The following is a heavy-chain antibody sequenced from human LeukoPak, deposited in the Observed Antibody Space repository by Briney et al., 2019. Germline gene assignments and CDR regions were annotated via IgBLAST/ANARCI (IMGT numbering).Heavy chain of an antibody. Sequence: GGSLRLSCAASGFTFSSYNMNWVRQAPGKGLEWVSSITSTGTYTFYADSVKGRFTISRDNSKNSLYLQMISLRAEDTAIYYCARDPYSGSYGDSYYYYMDVWGKGTTVTVSS. CDR3: ARDPYSGSYGDSYYYYMDV. V-gene: IGHV3-21*01. CDR2: ITSTGTYT. J-gene: IGHJ6*03. CDR1: GFTFSSYN. D-gene: IGHD1-26*01.